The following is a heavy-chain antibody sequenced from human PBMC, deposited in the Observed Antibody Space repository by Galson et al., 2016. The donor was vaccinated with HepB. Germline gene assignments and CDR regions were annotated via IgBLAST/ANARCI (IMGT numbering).Heavy chain of an antibody. CDR1: GFTFRTYS. D-gene: IGHD4-23*01. Sequence: SLRLSCAASGFTFRTYSMNWIRQAPGKGLEWVSYISRGSGTIYYADSVRGRFTVSRDNARNSLYLQMNSLRDEDTAVYYCATSDSGGDTFVDVWGQGTTVIVTS. CDR3: ATSDSGGDTFVDV. CDR2: ISRGSGTI. J-gene: IGHJ6*02. V-gene: IGHV3-48*02.